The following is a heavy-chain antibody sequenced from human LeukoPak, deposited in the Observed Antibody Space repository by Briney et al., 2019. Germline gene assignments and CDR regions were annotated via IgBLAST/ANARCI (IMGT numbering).Heavy chain of an antibody. CDR2: ISYDGSNK. V-gene: IGHV3-30-3*01. J-gene: IGHJ6*02. Sequence: PGGSLRLTCAASGFTFSSYANHWVRQAPGKGLEWVAVISYDGSNKYYADSVKGRFTISRDNSKNTLYLQMNSLRAEDTAVYYCARGDTYYGMGVWGQGTTVTVSS. CDR1: GFTFSSYA. CDR3: ARGDTYYGMGV. D-gene: IGHD2-21*01.